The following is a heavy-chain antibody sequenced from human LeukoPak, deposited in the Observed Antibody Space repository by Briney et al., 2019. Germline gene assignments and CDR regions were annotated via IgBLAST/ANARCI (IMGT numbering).Heavy chain of an antibody. CDR1: GGSFSAYY. CDR2: INHTGST. D-gene: IGHD2-21*01. Sequence: SETLSLTCAVYGGSFSAYYWSWIRQPPGKGLEWIGEINHTGSTSYNPSLKSRVTISVDTSKNQFSLKLSSVTAADTAVYFCARLIVDPWGQGTLVTVSS. V-gene: IGHV4-34*01. CDR3: ARLIVDP. J-gene: IGHJ5*02.